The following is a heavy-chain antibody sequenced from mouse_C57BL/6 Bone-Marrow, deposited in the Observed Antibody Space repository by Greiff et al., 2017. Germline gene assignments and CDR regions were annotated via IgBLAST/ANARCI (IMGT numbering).Heavy chain of an antibody. D-gene: IGHD2-2*01. CDR1: GFSLTSYG. Sequence: VQLVESGPGLVAPSQSLSITCTVSGFSLTSYGVDWVRQSPGKGLEWLGVIWGVGSTNYNSALKSRLSISKDNSKSQVFLKMNSLQTDDTAMYXCASHGYDGHYAMDYWGQGTSVTVSS. V-gene: IGHV2-6*01. CDR3: ASHGYDGHYAMDY. CDR2: IWGVGST. J-gene: IGHJ4*01.